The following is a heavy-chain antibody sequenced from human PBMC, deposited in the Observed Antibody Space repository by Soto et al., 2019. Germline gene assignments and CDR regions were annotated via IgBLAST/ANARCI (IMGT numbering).Heavy chain of an antibody. CDR3: GRGVVVVAATYGMDV. CDR1: GFTFSSYA. V-gene: IGHV3-64*01. D-gene: IGHD2-15*01. J-gene: IGHJ6*02. CDR2: ISSNGGST. Sequence: EVQLVESGGGLVQPGGSLRLSCAASGFTFSSYAMHWVRQAPGQGLEYVSAISSNGGSTYYANSVKGRFTISRDNSKSTLYLQMGSLRAEDMAVYYCGRGVVVVAATYGMDVWGQGTTVTVSS.